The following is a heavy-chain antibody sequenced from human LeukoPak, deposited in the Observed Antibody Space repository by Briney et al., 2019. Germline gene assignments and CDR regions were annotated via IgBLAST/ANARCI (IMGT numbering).Heavy chain of an antibody. CDR1: GDSISRTNFY. Sequence: SETLSLTCTVSGDSISRTNFYWGRLRQPRGKGLEWIGSIYYSGTTNCNPSVKSRVTISVDTSKKQFSLKLRSVTAADSAVYFCARLPSYDFWCWGQGTLVTVSS. J-gene: IGHJ4*02. CDR3: ARLPSYDFWC. V-gene: IGHV4-39*01. D-gene: IGHD3-3*01. CDR2: IYYSGTT.